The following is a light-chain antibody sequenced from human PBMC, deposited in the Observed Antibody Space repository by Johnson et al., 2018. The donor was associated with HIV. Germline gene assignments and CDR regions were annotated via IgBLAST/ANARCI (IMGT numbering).Light chain of an antibody. CDR2: DNN. CDR3: GTWDSSLGAFV. J-gene: IGLJ1*01. CDR1: SSNIGNNY. Sequence: SVLTQPPSVSAAPGQKVTISCSGSSSNIGNNYVSWYQQLPGTAPKLLIYDNNKRPSGIPDRFSGAKSGTSTTLGITGLQTGDEADYYYGTWDSSLGAFVFGTGTKVTVL. V-gene: IGLV1-51*01.